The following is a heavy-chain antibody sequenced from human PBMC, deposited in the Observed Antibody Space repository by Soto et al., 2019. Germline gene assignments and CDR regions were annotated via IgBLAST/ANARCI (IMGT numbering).Heavy chain of an antibody. D-gene: IGHD2-15*01. CDR3: ARDHRGGTGAFDI. Sequence: QVQLVQSGAEVKKPGASVKVSCKASGYTFTSFGISWVRQAPGQGLERMGWISTYNGNTNYAETLQSTVTTTTDTSTSTAYMELRSLRSADTSVCYWARDHRGGTGAFDIWGQGTIVPASS. J-gene: IGHJ3*02. V-gene: IGHV1-18*01. CDR1: GYTFTSFG. CDR2: ISTYNGNT.